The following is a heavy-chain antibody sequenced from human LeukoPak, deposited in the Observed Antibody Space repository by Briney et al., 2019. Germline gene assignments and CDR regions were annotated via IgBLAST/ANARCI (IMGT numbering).Heavy chain of an antibody. J-gene: IGHJ3*02. D-gene: IGHD2-15*01. CDR1: GYTFTSYG. CDR2: ISAYNGNT. V-gene: IGHV1-18*01. CDR3: ARGSEDIVVVVAATDAFDI. Sequence: ASLKVSCKASGYTFTSYGISGVRQAPGQGLEWMGWISAYNGNTNYAQKFQGRVTMTTDTSTSTAYMELRSLRSDDTAVYYCARGSEDIVVVVAATDAFDIWGQGTMVTVS.